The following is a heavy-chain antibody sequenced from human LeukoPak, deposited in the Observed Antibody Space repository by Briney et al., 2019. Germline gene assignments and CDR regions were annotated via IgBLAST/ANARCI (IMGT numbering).Heavy chain of an antibody. CDR1: GGSFSGYY. V-gene: IGHV4-34*01. CDR3: ARHNSGSWRSFDP. D-gene: IGHD1-26*01. CDR2: IYYSGST. J-gene: IGHJ5*02. Sequence: SETLSLTCAVYGGSFSGYYWSWIRQPPGKGLEWIGSIYYSGSTYYNPSLKSRVTISVDTSKNQFSLKLSSVTAADTAVYYCARHNSGSWRSFDPWGQGTLVTVSS.